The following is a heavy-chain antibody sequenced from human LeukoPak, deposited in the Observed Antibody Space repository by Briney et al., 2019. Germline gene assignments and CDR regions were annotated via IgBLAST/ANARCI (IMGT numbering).Heavy chain of an antibody. CDR3: ARAVDSGYDPNWFDP. D-gene: IGHD5-12*01. CDR1: GYTFTSYG. V-gene: IGHV1-18*01. CDR2: ISAYNGNT. J-gene: IGHJ5*02. Sequence: GASVKVSCKASGYTFTSYGISWVRQAPGQGLEWMGWISAYNGNTNYAQKLQGRVTMTTDTSTSTAYMELRSLRSDDTAVYYCARAVDSGYDPNWFDPWGQGTLVTVSS.